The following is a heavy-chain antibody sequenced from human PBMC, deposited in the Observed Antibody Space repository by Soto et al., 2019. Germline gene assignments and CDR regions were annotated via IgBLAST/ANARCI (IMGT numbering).Heavy chain of an antibody. D-gene: IGHD1-26*01. CDR2: IWHDGSNK. Sequence: SGGSLRLSCAASGFTFSNYGMHWVRQAPGKGLEWVAIIWHDGSNKYYADSVRGRFIISRDNSKNRLYLQMNSLRAEDTAVYYCASDLVGASDSYGLDVWGQGTPVTVSS. CDR3: ASDLVGASDSYGLDV. J-gene: IGHJ6*02. CDR1: GFTFSNYG. V-gene: IGHV3-33*01.